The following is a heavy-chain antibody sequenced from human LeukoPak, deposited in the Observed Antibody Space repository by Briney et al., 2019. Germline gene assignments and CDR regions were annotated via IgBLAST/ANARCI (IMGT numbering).Heavy chain of an antibody. CDR1: GRSLSSYY. CDR2: IYTSGST. D-gene: IGHD3-22*01. Sequence: SQTLSLTCTVSGRSLSSYYWSWIRQPAGKGLEWIGRIYTSGSTNYNPSLKSRVTMSVDTSKNQFSLKLSSVTAADTAVYYCARGRWYYDSSGYEDAFDIWGQGTMVTVSS. CDR3: ARGRWYYDSSGYEDAFDI. J-gene: IGHJ3*02. V-gene: IGHV4-4*07.